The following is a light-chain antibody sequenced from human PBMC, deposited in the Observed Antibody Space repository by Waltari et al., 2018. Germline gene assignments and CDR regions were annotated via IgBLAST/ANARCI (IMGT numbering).Light chain of an antibody. V-gene: IGLV2-11*01. CDR1: SSDIGVYNY. CDR3: CSYAGSHTYI. J-gene: IGLJ1*01. Sequence: QAVLTQPRSVSGSPGQSVTISCTGTSSDIGVYNYVSWYRQHPGTAPQLMIYGVNKRPSGVSDRFSGSRSGNTASLTISGLQAEDEADYFCCSYAGSHTYIFGAGTRLTVL. CDR2: GVN.